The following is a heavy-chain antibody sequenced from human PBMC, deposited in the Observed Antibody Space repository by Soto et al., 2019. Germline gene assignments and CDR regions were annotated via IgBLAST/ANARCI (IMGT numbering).Heavy chain of an antibody. CDR1: GFTFSDYY. V-gene: IGHV3-11*04. CDR3: ARIRYYDTGTSINWFDP. D-gene: IGHD3-10*01. CDR2: ISSSGSTI. Sequence: QVQLVESGGGLVKPGGSLRLSCAASGFTFSDYYMSWIRQAPGKGLEWVSYISSSGSTIYYADSVKGRFTISRDNAKNSLYLQRNSLRAEDPSVYYCARIRYYDTGTSINWFDPWAQGTLVTVSS. J-gene: IGHJ5*02.